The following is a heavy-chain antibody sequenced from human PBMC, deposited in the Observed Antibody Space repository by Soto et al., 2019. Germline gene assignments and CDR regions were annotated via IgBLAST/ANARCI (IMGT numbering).Heavy chain of an antibody. CDR1: GFTLGITA. V-gene: IGHV3-23*01. CDR3: AKRPPASYYMDV. Sequence: PGGPLRLSCEVSGFTLGITAMAWVRQVPGRGLEWVSTILGRSGSSYYADSVKGRFTISRDHSKNTLYLQLNSLRAEDTAVYFCAKRPPASYYMDVWGKGTTVTVSS. CDR2: ILGRSGSS. J-gene: IGHJ6*03. D-gene: IGHD2-2*01.